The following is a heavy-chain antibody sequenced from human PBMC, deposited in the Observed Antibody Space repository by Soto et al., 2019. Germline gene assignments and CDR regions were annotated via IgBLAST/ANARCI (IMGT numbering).Heavy chain of an antibody. CDR2: IIPIFGTT. Sequence: QVQLVQSGAEVKKPGSSVKVSCKSSGGTFSTYGFFWVRQAPGQGLEWMGGIIPIFGTTNYAQKFQDRVTITTGESTSTVYMELTSLKSEDTAVYYCARGGVRVFYSPIRTDPWGQGTLVTVSS. V-gene: IGHV1-69*01. J-gene: IGHJ5*02. CDR1: GGTFSTYG. D-gene: IGHD2-15*01. CDR3: ARGGVRVFYSPIRTDP.